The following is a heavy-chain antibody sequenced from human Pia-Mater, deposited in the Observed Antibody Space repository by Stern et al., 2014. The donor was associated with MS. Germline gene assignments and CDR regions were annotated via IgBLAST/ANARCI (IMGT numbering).Heavy chain of an antibody. J-gene: IGHJ4*02. CDR1: GDTFSSYA. CDR2: LIPFFGAT. V-gene: IGHV1-69*01. Sequence: VQLVQSGAEVKKPGSSVKVSCKASGDTFSSYALSWVRQAPGQGLEWMGGLIPFFGATRYAQKFQGRVTITPEESTGTAFLELSSLTSEDTAVYYCALRRCYSFYWGQGTLVTVSS. CDR3: ALRRCYSFY. D-gene: IGHD2-15*01.